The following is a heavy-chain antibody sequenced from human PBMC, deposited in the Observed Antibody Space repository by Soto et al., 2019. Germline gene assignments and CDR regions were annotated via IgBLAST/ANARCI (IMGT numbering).Heavy chain of an antibody. CDR3: AKRDDSGGSRGAPFDY. V-gene: IGHV3-23*01. D-gene: IGHD3-22*01. Sequence: GGSLRLSCAASGFSFSNYAMTWVRQTPRKEQERVSTISSRDVTTYYADTVKVSITIWRDNSKNTLFLQMNSLKSEATTNYYCAKRDDSGGSRGAPFDYWGPGSLVTVSS. J-gene: IGHJ4*01. CDR2: ISSRDVTT. CDR1: GFSFSNYA.